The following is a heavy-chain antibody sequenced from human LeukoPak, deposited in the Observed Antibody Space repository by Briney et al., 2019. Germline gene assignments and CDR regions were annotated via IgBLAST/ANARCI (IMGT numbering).Heavy chain of an antibody. Sequence: GGSLRLSCAASGFSFSNYWMHWVRQAPGKGLVWVSRINSDGSSTSYADSVKGRFTISRDNAKNTLYLQMNSLRAEDTAVYYCASAWRAGGGYWGQGTLVTVSS. CDR3: ASAWRAGGGY. CDR2: INSDGSST. V-gene: IGHV3-74*01. CDR1: GFSFSNYW. J-gene: IGHJ4*02. D-gene: IGHD3-10*01.